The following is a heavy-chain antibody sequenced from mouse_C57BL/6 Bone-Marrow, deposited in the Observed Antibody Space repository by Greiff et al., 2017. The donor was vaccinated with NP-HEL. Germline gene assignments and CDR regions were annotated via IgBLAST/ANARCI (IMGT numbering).Heavy chain of an antibody. V-gene: IGHV1-7*01. J-gene: IGHJ2*01. Sequence: VQLQQSGAELAKPGASVKLSCKASGYTFTSYWMHWVKQRPGQGLEWIGYINPSSGYTKYNQKFKDKATLTADKSSSTAYMQLSSLTYEDSAVYYCARWWLLLSYYFDYWGQGTTLTVSS. CDR3: ARWWLLLSYYFDY. CDR2: INPSSGYT. D-gene: IGHD2-3*01. CDR1: GYTFTSYW.